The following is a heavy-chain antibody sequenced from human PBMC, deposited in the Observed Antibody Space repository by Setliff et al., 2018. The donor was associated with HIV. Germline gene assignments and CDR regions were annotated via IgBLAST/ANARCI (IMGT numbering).Heavy chain of an antibody. CDR3: ARGLVGAATSYYYYYMDV. Sequence: ETLSLTCTVSGDSISSSYWSWIRQPPGKGLEWIGYIYHSVSTNYNPSLKSRVTISLDTSKNQFSLKLSSVTAADTAVYYCARGLVGAATSYYYYYMDVWGKGTTVTVSS. J-gene: IGHJ6*03. CDR2: IYHSVST. CDR1: GDSISSSY. V-gene: IGHV4-59*01. D-gene: IGHD1-26*01.